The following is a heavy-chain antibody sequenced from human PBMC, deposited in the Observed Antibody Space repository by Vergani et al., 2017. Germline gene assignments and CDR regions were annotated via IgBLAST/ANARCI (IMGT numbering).Heavy chain of an antibody. D-gene: IGHD3-16*01. CDR1: GGSITNHF. CDR3: ARDTFHFYSENYDEVLDS. V-gene: IGHV4-59*11. CDR2: IHHSGAT. Sequence: QVQLQESGPGLVKPSETLSLTCTVSGGSITNHFWSWIRRPPGKGLEWIGYIHHSGATNSKSSLRSRVSIAIDTSKSSFSLRLSSVTTADTAMYYCARDTFHFYSENYDEVLDSWGKGKRAIVSS. J-gene: IGHJ6*04.